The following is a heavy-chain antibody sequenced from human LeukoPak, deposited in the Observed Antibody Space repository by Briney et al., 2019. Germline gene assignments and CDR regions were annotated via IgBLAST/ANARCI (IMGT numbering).Heavy chain of an antibody. D-gene: IGHD3-10*01. CDR1: GLTFSPYW. CDR2: IKKDGSEK. V-gene: IGHV3-7*05. Sequence: GGSLRLSCAASGLTFSPYWMTWVRQAPGKGLEWVANIKKDGSEKNYGDSVKGRFTISRDNDKSSLYLQMNSLRVEDTAVYYCMSSASAGGAYWGQGTLVTVSS. CDR3: MSSASAGGAY. J-gene: IGHJ4*02.